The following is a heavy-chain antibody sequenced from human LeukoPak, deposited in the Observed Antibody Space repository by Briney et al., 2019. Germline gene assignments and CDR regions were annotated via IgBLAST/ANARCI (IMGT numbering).Heavy chain of an antibody. Sequence: KPSETLSLTCAVYGGSISSYYWSWIRQPPGKGLEWIGYIYYSGSTNYNPSLKSRVTISVDTSKNQFSLKLSSVTAADTAVYYCARAVYGDYFPYYMDVWGKGTTVTVSS. CDR1: GGSISSYY. D-gene: IGHD4-17*01. CDR3: ARAVYGDYFPYYMDV. J-gene: IGHJ6*03. CDR2: IYYSGST. V-gene: IGHV4-59*01.